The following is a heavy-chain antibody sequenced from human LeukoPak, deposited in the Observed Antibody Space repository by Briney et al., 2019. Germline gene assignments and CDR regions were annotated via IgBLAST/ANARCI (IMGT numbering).Heavy chain of an antibody. CDR2: IYSGGST. CDR3: ASSYSSSSPIDY. V-gene: IGHV3-53*01. CDR1: GFTVSSNY. Sequence: GGSLRLSCAASGFTVSSNYMSWVRQAPGKGLEWVSDIYSGGSTYYADSVKGRFTISRDNSKNTLYLQMSSLRAEDTAVYYCASSYSSSSPIDYWGQGTLVTVSS. J-gene: IGHJ4*02. D-gene: IGHD6-6*01.